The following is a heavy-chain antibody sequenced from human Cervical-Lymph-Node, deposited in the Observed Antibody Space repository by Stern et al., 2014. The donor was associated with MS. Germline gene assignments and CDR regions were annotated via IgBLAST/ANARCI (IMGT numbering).Heavy chain of an antibody. Sequence: QVQLQESGPGLVKPSQTLSLTCTVSGGSISSGSYYWSWIRQPAGKGLEWIGRIYTSGSTNYNPSLKSRVTISVDTSKNQFSLKLSSGTAADTAVYYCARDGIAAAKNYYGMDVWGQGTTVTVSS. CDR3: ARDGIAAAKNYYGMDV. D-gene: IGHD6-13*01. J-gene: IGHJ6*02. CDR2: IYTSGST. V-gene: IGHV4-61*02. CDR1: GGSISSGSYY.